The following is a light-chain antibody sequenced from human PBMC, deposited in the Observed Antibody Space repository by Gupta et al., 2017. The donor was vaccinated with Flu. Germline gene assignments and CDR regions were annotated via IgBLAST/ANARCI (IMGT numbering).Light chain of an antibody. V-gene: IGKV4-1*01. Sequence: NCKSSQSLLYEFNNYNYLAWYQQTPGQPPKLLIYWASTRESGVPDRFSGSGSGADFTLTISSLQAEDVAVYYCQQYYSSPPTFGQGTKVEIK. J-gene: IGKJ1*01. CDR2: WAS. CDR3: QQYYSSPPT. CDR1: QSLLYEFNNYNY.